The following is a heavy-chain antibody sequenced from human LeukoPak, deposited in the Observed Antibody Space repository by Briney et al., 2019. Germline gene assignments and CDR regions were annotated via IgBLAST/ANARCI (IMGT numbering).Heavy chain of an antibody. D-gene: IGHD6-6*01. V-gene: IGHV4-34*01. Sequence: SETLSLTCAVYGGSFSGYYWSWIRQPPGKGLEWIGEINHSGSTNYNPSLKSRVTISVGTSKNQFSLKLSSVTAADTAVYYCARVGQLAQYYYYYYYMDVWGKGTTVTVSS. CDR2: INHSGST. J-gene: IGHJ6*03. CDR1: GGSFSGYY. CDR3: ARVGQLAQYYYYYYYMDV.